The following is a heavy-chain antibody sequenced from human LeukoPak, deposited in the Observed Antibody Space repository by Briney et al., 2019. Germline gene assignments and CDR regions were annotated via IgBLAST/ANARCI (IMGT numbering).Heavy chain of an antibody. Sequence: SETLSLTCTVSGGSIRSYYWSWIRQPPGKGLEWIGYIHYSGSTTYNPFLKSRITISVDTSKNQFSLKLSSVTAADTAVYFCARDFGGSDGYTGYWYFDLWGRGTLVTVSS. V-gene: IGHV4-59*01. CDR1: GGSIRSYY. J-gene: IGHJ2*01. D-gene: IGHD5-24*01. CDR3: ARDFGGSDGYTGYWYFDL. CDR2: IHYSGST.